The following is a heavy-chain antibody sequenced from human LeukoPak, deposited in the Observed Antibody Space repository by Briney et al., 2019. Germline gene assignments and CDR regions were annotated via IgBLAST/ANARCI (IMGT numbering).Heavy chain of an antibody. V-gene: IGHV4-61*02. Sequence: SETLSLTCTVSGGSISSGSYYWSWLRQPAGTGLEWIGRIYTSGSTNYNPSLKSRVTISVDTSKNQFSLKLSSVTAADTAVYYCARDSRWLQSLDYWGQGTLVTVSS. CDR2: IYTSGST. D-gene: IGHD5-24*01. CDR1: GGSISSGSYY. J-gene: IGHJ4*02. CDR3: ARDSRWLQSLDY.